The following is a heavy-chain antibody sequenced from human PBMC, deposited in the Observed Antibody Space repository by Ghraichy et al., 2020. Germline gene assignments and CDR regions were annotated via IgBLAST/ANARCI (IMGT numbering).Heavy chain of an antibody. CDR2: INHSGST. CDR3: ARERRRSAFDI. J-gene: IGHJ3*02. V-gene: IGHV4-34*01. CDR1: GGSFSGYY. Sequence: ETLSLTCAVYGGSFSGYYWNWIRQPPGKGLEWIGEINHSGSTNYIPSLKSRVTISLDTSKNQFSLKLSSVTAADTAVYYCARERRRSAFDIWGQGTKVTVSS.